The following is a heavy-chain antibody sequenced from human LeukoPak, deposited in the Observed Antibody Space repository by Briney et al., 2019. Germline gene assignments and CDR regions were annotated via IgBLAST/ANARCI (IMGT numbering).Heavy chain of an antibody. CDR1: GFTFSSYG. Sequence: GGSLRLSCAASGFTFSSYGMHWVRQAPGKGLEWVAVISYDGSNKYYADSVKGRFTISRDNSKNTLYLQMNSLRTEDTAVYYCAKREGQWLPDWGQGTLVTVSS. D-gene: IGHD6-19*01. V-gene: IGHV3-30*18. CDR2: ISYDGSNK. J-gene: IGHJ4*02. CDR3: AKREGQWLPD.